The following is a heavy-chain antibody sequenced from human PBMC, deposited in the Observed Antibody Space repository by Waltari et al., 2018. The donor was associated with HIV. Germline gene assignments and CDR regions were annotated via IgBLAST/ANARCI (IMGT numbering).Heavy chain of an antibody. CDR1: GFTFDNYA. CDR2: ISWNSGSI. V-gene: IGHV3-9*01. J-gene: IGHJ5*02. CDR3: AKDGQFAAP. Sequence: EVQLVESGGGLVQPGRSLRLSCAASGFTFDNYAMHWVRQAPGKGLEWVSGISWNSGSIGYADSVKGRFTISRDNAKNSLYLQMNSLRAEDTALYYCAKDGQFAAPWGQGT. D-gene: IGHD3-16*01.